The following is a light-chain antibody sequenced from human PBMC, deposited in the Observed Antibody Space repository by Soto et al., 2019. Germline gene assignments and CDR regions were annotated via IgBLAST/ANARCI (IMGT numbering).Light chain of an antibody. CDR3: SSYTSSSTWV. CDR2: DVS. J-gene: IGLJ1*01. V-gene: IGLV2-14*01. CDR1: SSDVGGYNY. Sequence: QSALTQPASVSVSPGQSITLSCTGTSSDVGGYNYVSWYQQHPGKAPKLMIYDVSNRPSGVSNRFSGSKSGNTASLTISGLQAEDEADYYCSSYTSSSTWVFGTGTKVTVL.